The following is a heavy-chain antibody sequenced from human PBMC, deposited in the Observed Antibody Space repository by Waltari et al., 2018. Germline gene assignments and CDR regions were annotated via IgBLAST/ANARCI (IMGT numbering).Heavy chain of an antibody. CDR1: GGSFSGYY. Sequence: QVQLQQWGAGLLKPSETLSLTCAVYGGSFSGYYWSWIRQPPGKGLEWIGEINHSGSPNYTPALKSRVTISVDTCKNQFSLKLSSVTAADTAVYYCARVTTYYDFWSGYPRNYYYYMDVWGKGTTVTVSS. CDR3: ARVTTYYDFWSGYPRNYYYYMDV. CDR2: INHSGSP. J-gene: IGHJ6*03. D-gene: IGHD3-3*01. V-gene: IGHV4-34*01.